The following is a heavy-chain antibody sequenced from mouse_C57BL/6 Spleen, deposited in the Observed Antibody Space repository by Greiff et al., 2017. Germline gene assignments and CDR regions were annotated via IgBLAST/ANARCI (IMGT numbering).Heavy chain of an antibody. V-gene: IGHV7-1*01. Sequence: EVMLVESGGGLVQSGRSLRLSCATSGFTFSDFYMEWVRQAPGKGLEWIAASRNKANDYTTEYSASVKGRFIVSRDTSQSILYLQMNALRAEDTAIYYCARDETTVVATGAMDYWGQGTSVTVSS. CDR1: GFTFSDFY. J-gene: IGHJ4*01. D-gene: IGHD1-1*01. CDR2: SRNKANDYTT. CDR3: ARDETTVVATGAMDY.